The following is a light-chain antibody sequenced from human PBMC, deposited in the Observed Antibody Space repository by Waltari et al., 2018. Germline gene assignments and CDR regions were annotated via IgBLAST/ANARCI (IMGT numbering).Light chain of an antibody. J-gene: IGLJ2*01. CDR3: QSYDSSLSAVV. CDR1: SSNIGAGYD. V-gene: IGLV1-40*01. Sequence: QSVLTQPPSVSGAPGPRVTISCTGSSSNIGAGYDVHWYQQLPGTAPRLLIYGNSNRPSGVPDRFPGSKSGTSASLAITGLQAEDEADYYCQSYDSSLSAVVFGGGTKLTVL. CDR2: GNS.